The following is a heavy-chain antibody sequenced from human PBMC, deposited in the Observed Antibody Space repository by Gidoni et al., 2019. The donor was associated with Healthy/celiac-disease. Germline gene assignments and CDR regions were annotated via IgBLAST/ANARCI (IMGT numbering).Heavy chain of an antibody. Sequence: EVQLVESGGGLVKPGGSLRLSCAASGFTFSIYSMNWVRQAPGKGLEWVSSISSSSSYIYYADSVKGRFTISRDNAKNSLYLQMNSLRAEDTAVYYCARDRGATLDGPWHDAFDIWGQGTMVTVSS. CDR3: ARDRGATLDGPWHDAFDI. CDR2: ISSSSSYI. V-gene: IGHV3-21*01. J-gene: IGHJ3*02. D-gene: IGHD1-26*01. CDR1: GFTFSIYS.